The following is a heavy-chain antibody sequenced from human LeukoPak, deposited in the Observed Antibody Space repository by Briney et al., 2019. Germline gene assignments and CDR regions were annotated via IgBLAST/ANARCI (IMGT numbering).Heavy chain of an antibody. CDR1: GFTFDDYG. D-gene: IGHD5-18*01. CDR3: ARVAGYSYGYHDAFDI. Sequence: GGSLRLSCAASGFTFDDYGTSWVRQAPGKGLEGVSGINWNGGSTGYADSVKGRFTISRDNAKNSLYLQMNSLRAEDTALYYCARVAGYSYGYHDAFDIWGQGTMVTVSS. J-gene: IGHJ3*02. CDR2: INWNGGST. V-gene: IGHV3-20*04.